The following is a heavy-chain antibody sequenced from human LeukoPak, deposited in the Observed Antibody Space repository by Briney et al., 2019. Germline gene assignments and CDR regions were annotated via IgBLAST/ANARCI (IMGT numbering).Heavy chain of an antibody. CDR2: IKQDGSEK. J-gene: IGHJ3*02. CDR3: ARDPGGYRPSAFDI. Sequence: GGSLRLSCAASGFTFSSYWMSWVRQAPGKGLEWVANIKQDGSEKYYVDSVKGRFTISRDNAKNSLYLQMNSLRAEDTAVYYCARDPGGYRPSAFDIWGQGTMVTVSS. V-gene: IGHV3-7*01. D-gene: IGHD3-10*01. CDR1: GFTFSSYW.